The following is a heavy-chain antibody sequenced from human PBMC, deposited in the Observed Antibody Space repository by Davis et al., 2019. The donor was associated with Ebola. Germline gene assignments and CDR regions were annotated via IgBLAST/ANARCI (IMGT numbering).Heavy chain of an antibody. D-gene: IGHD3-3*01. Sequence: GGSLRLSCAASGFTFNIFDMHWVRQAPGKGLEWVAVIGYDGSDKYYADSVKGRFTVSRDNSKNTLYLQMNSLRAEDTAVYYCARDLESYLDYWGQGTLVTVSS. CDR1: GFTFNIFD. J-gene: IGHJ4*02. V-gene: IGHV3-33*01. CDR3: ARDLESYLDY. CDR2: IGYDGSDK.